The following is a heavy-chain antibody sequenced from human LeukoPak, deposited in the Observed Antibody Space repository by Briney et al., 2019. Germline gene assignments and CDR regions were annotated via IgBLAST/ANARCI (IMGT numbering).Heavy chain of an antibody. CDR3: ARAGGYGDPNYYGMDV. Sequence: PGGSLRLSCAASGFTFSSYAMSWVRQAPGKGLEWVSAISGSGGSTYYADSVKGRFTISRDNSKNTLYLQMNSLRAEDTAVYYCARAGGYGDPNYYGMDVWGQGTTVTVSS. CDR1: GFTFSSYA. CDR2: ISGSGGST. V-gene: IGHV3-23*01. J-gene: IGHJ6*02. D-gene: IGHD4-17*01.